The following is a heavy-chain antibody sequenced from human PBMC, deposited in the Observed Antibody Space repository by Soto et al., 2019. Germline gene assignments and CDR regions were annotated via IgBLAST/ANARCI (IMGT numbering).Heavy chain of an antibody. CDR3: ARGGVYCSSTSCYKGDYYYYGMDV. J-gene: IGHJ6*02. CDR2: INPNSGGT. Sequence: ASVKVSCKASGYTFTGYYMHWVRQAPGQGLEWMGWINPNSGGTNYAQKFQGWVTMTRDTSISTAYMELSRLRSDDTAVYYCARGGVYCSSTSCYKGDYYYYGMDVWGQGTTVTVSS. V-gene: IGHV1-2*04. CDR1: GYTFTGYY. D-gene: IGHD2-2*02.